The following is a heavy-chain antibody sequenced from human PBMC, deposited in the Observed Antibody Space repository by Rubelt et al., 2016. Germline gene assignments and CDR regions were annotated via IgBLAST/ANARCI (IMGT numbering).Heavy chain of an antibody. CDR3: ARAHDYVYRD. V-gene: IGHV1-18*01. J-gene: IGHJ4*02. CDR2: FTAYNGDT. CDR1: GYTFTDYG. D-gene: IGHD3-16*01. Sequence: QVQLVQSGSELKKPGASVKVSCKTSGYTFTDYGIGWVRQAPGQGLEWVGWFTAYNGDTHYAQKLRGRVTITTDTSTTTAYMELSRLTSDDTAVYYCARAHDYVYRDWGQGTLVTVSS.